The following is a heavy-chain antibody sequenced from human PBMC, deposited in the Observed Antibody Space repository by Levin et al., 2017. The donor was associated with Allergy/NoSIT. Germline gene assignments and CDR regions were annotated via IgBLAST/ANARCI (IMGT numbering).Heavy chain of an antibody. CDR1: GGSISNYY. D-gene: IGHD5-18*01. CDR3: ARMGDTAMVDPFDY. CDR2: FYYSGST. Sequence: SETLSLTCTVSGGSISNYYWSWIRQPPGKGLEWIGYFYYSGSTNYNPSLKSRVTISVDTSKNQFSLKLSSVTAADTAVYYCARMGDTAMVDPFDYWGQGTLVTVSS. J-gene: IGHJ4*02. V-gene: IGHV4-59*01.